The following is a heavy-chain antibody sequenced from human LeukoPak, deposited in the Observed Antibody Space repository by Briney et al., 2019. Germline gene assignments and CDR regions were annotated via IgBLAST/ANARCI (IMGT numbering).Heavy chain of an antibody. Sequence: GGSLRLSCAASGFIFSDYYMSWIRQAPGKGLEWLSYISSSGSYTTYADSVKGRFTISRDSAKNSLYLQMNSLRAQDTAVYYCAREHYYGSGSHRDLFEDSWGQGTLVTVSS. V-gene: IGHV3-11*05. D-gene: IGHD3-10*01. CDR3: AREHYYGSGSHRDLFEDS. J-gene: IGHJ4*02. CDR2: ISSSGSYT. CDR1: GFIFSDYY.